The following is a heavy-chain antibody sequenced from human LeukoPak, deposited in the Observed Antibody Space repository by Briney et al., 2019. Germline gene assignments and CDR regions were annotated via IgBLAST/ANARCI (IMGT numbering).Heavy chain of an antibody. J-gene: IGHJ3*02. CDR2: IYHSGST. D-gene: IGHD4-17*01. CDR1: GGSISSSYW. Sequence: TSGTLSLTFAVSGGSISSSYWWSWVRQPPGKGLEWIGEIYHSGSTNYNPSLKSRLTISVDTSKNQFSLNLTSVTAADTAVYYCARSWTTTVIAFDIWGQGTMVTVSS. V-gene: IGHV4-4*02. CDR3: ARSWTTTVIAFDI.